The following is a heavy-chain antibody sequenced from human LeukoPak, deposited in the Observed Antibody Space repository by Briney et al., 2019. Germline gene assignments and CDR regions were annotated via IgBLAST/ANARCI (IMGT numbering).Heavy chain of an antibody. CDR2: IYYSGST. J-gene: IGHJ4*02. CDR1: GGSISSSSYY. D-gene: IGHD4-11*01. CDR3: ARDGTRHYIGPWDY. V-gene: IGHV4-39*07. Sequence: SSETLSLTCTVSGGSISSSSYYWGWIRQPPGKGLEWIGSIYYSGSTYYNPSLKSRVTISVDTSKNQFSLKLSSVTAANTAVYYCARDGTRHYIGPWDYWGQGTLVTVSS.